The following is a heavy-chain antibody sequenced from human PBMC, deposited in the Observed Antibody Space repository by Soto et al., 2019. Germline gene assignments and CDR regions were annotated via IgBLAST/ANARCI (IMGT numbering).Heavy chain of an antibody. CDR3: ARVRTSGYDLGPKWFDY. CDR2: IYYSGST. V-gene: IGHV4-59*01. Sequence: SETLSLTCTVSGGSISSYYWSWIRQPPGKGLEWIGYIYYSGSTNYNPSLKSRVTISVDTSKNQFSLKLSSVTAADTAVYYCARVRTSGYDLGPKWFDYWGQGTLVTVSS. CDR1: GGSISSYY. J-gene: IGHJ4*02. D-gene: IGHD5-12*01.